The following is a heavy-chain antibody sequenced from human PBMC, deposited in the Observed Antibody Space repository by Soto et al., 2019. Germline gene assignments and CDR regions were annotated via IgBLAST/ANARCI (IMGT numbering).Heavy chain of an antibody. CDR3: AKARLWGGDGYNSYYYNAMDV. J-gene: IGHJ6*02. D-gene: IGHD3-16*01. Sequence: EMQLVESGGGLVQPGRSLRLSCAASGFTFDDYAMYWVRQGPGKGLEWVSGISWDGGRIGYADSVKGRFTISRDNAKNSLYLQMNSLRPEDTALYYCAKARLWGGDGYNSYYYNAMDVWGQGTTVTVSS. CDR2: ISWDGGRI. CDR1: GFTFDDYA. V-gene: IGHV3-9*01.